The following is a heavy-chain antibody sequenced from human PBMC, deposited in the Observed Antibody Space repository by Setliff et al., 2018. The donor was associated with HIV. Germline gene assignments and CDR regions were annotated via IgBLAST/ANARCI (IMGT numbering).Heavy chain of an antibody. CDR1: GCSIRSYY. CDR3: ATQSSSDTDNYYYAAFDI. V-gene: IGHV4-4*09. CDR2: IYPGGGSI. Sequence: SETLSLTCTVSGCSIRSYYWNWLRQPPGKGLELIGYIYPGGGSINYNPSLKSRLTISVDTSKNQLSLKLRSVTAADTAVYYCATQSSSDTDNYYYAAFDIWGQGPMVTVSS. D-gene: IGHD3-22*01. J-gene: IGHJ3*02.